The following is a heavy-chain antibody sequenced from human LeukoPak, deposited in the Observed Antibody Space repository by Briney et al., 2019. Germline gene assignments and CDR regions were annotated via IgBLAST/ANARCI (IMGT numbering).Heavy chain of an antibody. CDR1: GGSISSYY. V-gene: IGHV4-4*09. D-gene: IGHD2-2*01. CDR3: ARDRVCSSTSCYVGLYYYGMDV. J-gene: IGHJ6*02. Sequence: PSETLSLTCTVSGGSISSYYWSWIRQPPGKGLEWIGYIYTSGSTNYNPSLKSRVTISVDTSKNQFSLKLSSVTAADTAVYYCARDRVCSSTSCYVGLYYYGMDVWGQGTTVTVSS. CDR2: IYTSGST.